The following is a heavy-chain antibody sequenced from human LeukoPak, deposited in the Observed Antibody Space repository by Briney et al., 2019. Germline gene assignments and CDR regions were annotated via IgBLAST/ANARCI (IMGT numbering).Heavy chain of an antibody. J-gene: IGHJ4*02. D-gene: IGHD6-19*01. Sequence: ESGPALVKPTQTLTLTCTFSGFSLSTSGMCVSWIRQPPGKALEWLARIDWDDDKYYSTSLKTRLTISKDTSKNQVVLTMTNMDPVDTATYYCARISGWYGGKYYFDYWGQGTLVTVSS. CDR1: GFSLSTSGMC. CDR2: IDWDDDK. CDR3: ARISGWYGGKYYFDY. V-gene: IGHV2-70*11.